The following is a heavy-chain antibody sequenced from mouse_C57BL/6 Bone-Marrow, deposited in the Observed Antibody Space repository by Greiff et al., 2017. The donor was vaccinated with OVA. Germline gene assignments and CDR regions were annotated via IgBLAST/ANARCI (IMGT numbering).Heavy chain of an antibody. CDR3: ARKWLDY. Sequence: VQLQQSGAELAKPGASVKLSCKASGYTFTSYWMHWVKQRPGQGLEWIGYINPSSGYTKYNQKFKDKATLTADKSSRTAYMQLSSLTYEDSAVYYCARKWLDYWGQGTTLTVSS. J-gene: IGHJ2*01. CDR1: GYTFTSYW. V-gene: IGHV1-7*01. CDR2: INPSSGYT. D-gene: IGHD2-2*01.